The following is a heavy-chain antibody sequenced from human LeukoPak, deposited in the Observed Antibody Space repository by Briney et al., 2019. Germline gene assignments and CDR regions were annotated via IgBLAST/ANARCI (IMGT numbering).Heavy chain of an antibody. V-gene: IGHV4-4*02. Sequence: SGTLSLTCAVSGGSISSSNWWSWVRQPPGKGLEWIGEIYHSGSTNYNPSLKSRVTISVDKSKNQFSLKLSSVTAADTAVYYCASRSIGQQLVRDYWGQGTLVTVSS. J-gene: IGHJ4*02. CDR1: GGSISSSNW. CDR2: IYHSGST. D-gene: IGHD6-13*01. CDR3: ASRSIGQQLVRDY.